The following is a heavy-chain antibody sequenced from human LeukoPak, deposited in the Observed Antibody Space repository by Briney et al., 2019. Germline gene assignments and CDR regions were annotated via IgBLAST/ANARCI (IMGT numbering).Heavy chain of an antibody. V-gene: IGHV4-59*12. Sequence: PSETLSLTCTVSGGSISSYYWSWIRQPPGKGLEWIGYIYYSGSTNYNPSLKSRVAISLDTSKNQFSLRLSSVTAADTAVYYCARLKNRGAITAFDYWGQGTLVTVSS. CDR2: IYYSGST. J-gene: IGHJ4*02. CDR1: GGSISSYY. D-gene: IGHD1-14*01. CDR3: ARLKNRGAITAFDY.